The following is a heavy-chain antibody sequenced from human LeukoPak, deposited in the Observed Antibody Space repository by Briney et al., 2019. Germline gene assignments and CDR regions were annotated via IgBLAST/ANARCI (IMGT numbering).Heavy chain of an antibody. D-gene: IGHD1-1*01. CDR2: INYSGRT. CDR1: GGSISSNSYY. CDR3: ARDGSDNWGQFDY. V-gene: IGHV4-39*07. Sequence: SETLSLTCTVSGGSISSNSYYWGWIRQPPGKGLEGIGNINYSGRTYYNPSLKSRVTISVDPSRNQFYLELSSVAAADTAVYYCARDGSDNWGQFDYWGQGTLATVSS. J-gene: IGHJ4*02.